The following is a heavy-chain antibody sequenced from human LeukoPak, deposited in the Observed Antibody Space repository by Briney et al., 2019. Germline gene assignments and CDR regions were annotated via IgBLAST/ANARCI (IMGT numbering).Heavy chain of an antibody. CDR3: AKLVVPAANAADS. V-gene: IGHV3-11*04. Sequence: GGSLRLSCAASGFIFSDYYMSWIRQAPGKGLEWVSYISSSGTTVNYADSVKGRFTTSRDNAKNPLYLRMNSLRAEDTALYYCAKLVVPAANAADSWGQGTMVTVSS. J-gene: IGHJ4*02. CDR2: ISSSGTTV. CDR1: GFIFSDYY. D-gene: IGHD2-2*01.